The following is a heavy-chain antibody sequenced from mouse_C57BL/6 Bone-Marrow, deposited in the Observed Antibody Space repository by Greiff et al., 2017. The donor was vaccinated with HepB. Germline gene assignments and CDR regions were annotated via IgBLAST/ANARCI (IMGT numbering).Heavy chain of an antibody. CDR3: ARGGVFITTVVSAMDY. CDR2: ISYDGSN. Sequence: EVKLMESGPGLVKPSQSLSLTCSVTGYSITSGYYWNWIRQFPGNKLEWMGYISYDGSNNYNPSLKNRISITRDTSKNQFFLKLNSVTTEDTATYYCARGGVFITTVVSAMDYWGQGTSVTVSS. D-gene: IGHD1-1*01. CDR1: GYSITSGYY. J-gene: IGHJ4*01. V-gene: IGHV3-6*01.